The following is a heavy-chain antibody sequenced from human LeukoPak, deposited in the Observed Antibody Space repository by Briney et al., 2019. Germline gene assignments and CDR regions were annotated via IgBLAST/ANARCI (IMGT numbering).Heavy chain of an antibody. CDR3: ARDVRGHYYDEGRHY. Sequence: SGTLSLTCTVSGGSMSSSSYYWGWIRQPPGKGLEWIGSISYSGSTYYNPSLKSRVTISVDTSKKQFFLKLSSVTAADTAIYYCARDVRGHYYDEGRHYWGQGTLVTVSS. V-gene: IGHV4-39*07. CDR2: ISYSGST. CDR1: GGSMSSSSYY. J-gene: IGHJ4*02. D-gene: IGHD3-22*01.